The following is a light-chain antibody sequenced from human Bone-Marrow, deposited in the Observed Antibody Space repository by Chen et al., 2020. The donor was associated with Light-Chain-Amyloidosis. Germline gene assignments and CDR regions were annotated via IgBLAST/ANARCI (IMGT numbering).Light chain of an antibody. V-gene: IGKV1-8*01. CDR3: QQYYSYPHNT. CDR1: QGISSY. Sequence: AIRMPQSPSSLSASTGDRVTITCRASQGISSYLAWYQQKPGKAPKLLIYAASTLQSGVPSRFSGSGSGTDFTLTISCLQSEDFATYYCQQYYSYPHNTFGQGTKLEIK. J-gene: IGKJ2*01. CDR2: AAS.